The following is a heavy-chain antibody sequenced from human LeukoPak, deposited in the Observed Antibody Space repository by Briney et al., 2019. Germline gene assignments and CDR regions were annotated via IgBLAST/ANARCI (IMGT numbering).Heavy chain of an antibody. D-gene: IGHD5-24*01. CDR2: ISSSSSTI. V-gene: IGHV3-48*01. Sequence: GGSLRLSCAASGFTFSSYSMNWVRQAPGKGLEWVSYISSSSSTIYYADSVKGRFTISRDNAKNSLYLQMNSLRAEDTAVYYCATIALGVEMATITRDYWGQGTLVTVSS. CDR1: GFTFSSYS. J-gene: IGHJ4*02. CDR3: ATIALGVEMATITRDY.